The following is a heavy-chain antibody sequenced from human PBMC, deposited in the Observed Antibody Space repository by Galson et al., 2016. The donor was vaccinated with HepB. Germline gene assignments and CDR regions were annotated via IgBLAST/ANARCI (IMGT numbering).Heavy chain of an antibody. Sequence: TLSLTCTVSGASITGYYWNWVRQPPGKGLEWIGYIYHGGSTNYNPSLKSRVTVSLDTSKKQFSLKLYSVTAADTAMYSCAREIGYSYGSNTYYYGMDVWGQGTTVTVSS. CDR3: AREIGYSYGSNTYYYGMDV. J-gene: IGHJ6*02. CDR2: IYHGGST. V-gene: IGHV4-59*01. CDR1: GASITGYY. D-gene: IGHD5-18*01.